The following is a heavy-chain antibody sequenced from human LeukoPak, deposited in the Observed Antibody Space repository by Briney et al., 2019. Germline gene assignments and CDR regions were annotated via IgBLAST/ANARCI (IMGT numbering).Heavy chain of an antibody. V-gene: IGHV3-20*04. D-gene: IGHD4-17*01. CDR1: GFTFSSYA. CDR2: ISGSGGST. CDR3: ARGGARLRPERFDY. Sequence: PGGSLRLSCAASGFTFSSYAMSWVRQAPGKGLEWVSAISGSGGSTGYADSVKGRFTISRDNAKNSLYLQMTSLRAEDTALYYCARGGARLRPERFDYWGQGTLVTVSS. J-gene: IGHJ4*02.